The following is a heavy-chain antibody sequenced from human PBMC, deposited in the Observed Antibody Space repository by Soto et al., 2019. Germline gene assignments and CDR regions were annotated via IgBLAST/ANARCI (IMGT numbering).Heavy chain of an antibody. CDR3: ATEAACSSTSCLFGYGDWFDP. CDR1: GYTLTELS. J-gene: IGHJ5*02. D-gene: IGHD2-2*01. V-gene: IGHV1-24*01. CDR2: FDPEDGET. Sequence: ASVKVSCKVSGYTLTELSMHWVRQAPGKGLAWRGGFDPEDGETIYEQKFQGRVTMTEDTSTDTAYMELSSLRSEDTAVYYCATEAACSSTSCLFGYGDWFDPWGQGTLVTVS.